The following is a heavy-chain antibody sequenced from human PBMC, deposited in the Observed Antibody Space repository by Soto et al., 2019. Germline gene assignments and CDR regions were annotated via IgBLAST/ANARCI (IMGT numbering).Heavy chain of an antibody. Sequence: EVQLVESGGGLVQPGRSLRLSCAASGFTFDDYAMHWVRQAPGKGLEWVSGISWNSGSIGYADSVKGRFTISRDNAKNSLYLQMNSLRAEDTALYYCARGSWNYKYYFDYWGQGTLVTVSS. CDR3: ARGSWNYKYYFDY. D-gene: IGHD1-7*01. J-gene: IGHJ4*02. CDR1: GFTFDDYA. CDR2: ISWNSGSI. V-gene: IGHV3-9*01.